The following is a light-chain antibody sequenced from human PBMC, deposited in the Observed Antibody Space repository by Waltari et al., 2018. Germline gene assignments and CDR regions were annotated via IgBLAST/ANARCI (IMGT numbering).Light chain of an antibody. CDR3: QQYDDPLYS. J-gene: IGKJ2*03. Sequence: DIQMTQSPSSLSASVGDSVTITCPASQDIYNYLNWYQQKPGKAPRLLIYDASNLETGVPSRFSGSGSGTDFTFTISSLQPEDFATYYCQQYDDPLYSFGQGTKVENK. CDR1: QDIYNY. V-gene: IGKV1-33*01. CDR2: DAS.